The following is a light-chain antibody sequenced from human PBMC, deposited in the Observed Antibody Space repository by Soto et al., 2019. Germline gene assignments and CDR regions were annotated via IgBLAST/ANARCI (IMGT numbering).Light chain of an antibody. Sequence: QSVLTQPPSVSGAPGQRVTISCTGSSSNIGAGYDVHWYQQLPGTAPKLLIYGNSNRPSGVPDRFSGSESGTSASLAITGLQAEDEADYYCQSYDSSLSGSVFGGGTKVT. CDR1: SSNIGAGYD. CDR2: GNS. J-gene: IGLJ3*02. CDR3: QSYDSSLSGSV. V-gene: IGLV1-40*01.